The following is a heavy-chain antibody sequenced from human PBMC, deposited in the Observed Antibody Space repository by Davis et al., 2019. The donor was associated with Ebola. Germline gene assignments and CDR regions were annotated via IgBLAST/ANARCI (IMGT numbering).Heavy chain of an antibody. Sequence: AASVKVSCKASGGTFNTYSINWVRQAPGQGLEYMGGLIPLIGAANYAQRFQGRVTITADESTNTAYMVLSGLTSDDTAVYYCAKGEGGCSGVSCPPLHRDWGQGTLVTVSS. D-gene: IGHD2-15*01. CDR1: GGTFNTYS. V-gene: IGHV1-69*13. CDR3: AKGEGGCSGVSCPPLHRD. J-gene: IGHJ4*02. CDR2: LIPLIGAA.